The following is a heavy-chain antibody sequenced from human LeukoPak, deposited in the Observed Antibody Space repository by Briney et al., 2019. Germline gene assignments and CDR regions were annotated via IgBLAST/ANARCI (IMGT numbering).Heavy chain of an antibody. Sequence: SETLSLTCTVSGGSISSGGYYWSWIRQHPGKGLEWIGYIYHSGSTYYNPSLKSRVTISVDTSKNQFSLKLSSVTAADTAVYYCASRGRVYYYDSSGYSHPIDYWGQGTLVTVSS. CDR2: IYHSGST. J-gene: IGHJ4*02. D-gene: IGHD3-22*01. CDR3: ASRGRVYYYDSSGYSHPIDY. CDR1: GGSISSGGYY. V-gene: IGHV4-30-4*08.